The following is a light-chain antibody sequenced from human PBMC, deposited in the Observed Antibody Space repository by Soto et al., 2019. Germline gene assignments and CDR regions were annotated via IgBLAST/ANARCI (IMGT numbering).Light chain of an antibody. CDR1: QTISTN. CDR3: QDYSDWPTWT. J-gene: IGKJ1*01. CDR2: GAS. V-gene: IGKV3-15*01. Sequence: EVRMTQYPATLSVSHGERATLSCGASQTISTNLAWYQQKPGQAPRLLIYGASTRAAGIPARFSGSGSGTEFTLIISSLKSEDFAVYYCQDYSDWPTWTFGQGTKVDI.